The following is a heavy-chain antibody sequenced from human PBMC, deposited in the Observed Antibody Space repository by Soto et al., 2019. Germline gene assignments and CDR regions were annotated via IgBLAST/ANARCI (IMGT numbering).Heavy chain of an antibody. Sequence: GGSLRLSCAASGFTFSNAWMSWVRQAPGKGLEWVGRIKSKTDGGTTDYAAPVKGRFTISRDDSKNTLYLQMNSLKTEDTAVYYCTGSQSIAVRDRAFDIWGQGTMVTVSS. CDR3: TGSQSIAVRDRAFDI. V-gene: IGHV3-15*01. CDR1: GFTFSNAW. CDR2: IKSKTDGGTT. J-gene: IGHJ3*02. D-gene: IGHD6-6*01.